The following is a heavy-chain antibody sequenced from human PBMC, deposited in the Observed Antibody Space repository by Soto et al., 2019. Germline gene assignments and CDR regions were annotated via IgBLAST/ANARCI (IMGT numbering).Heavy chain of an antibody. Sequence: ASVKVSCKASGYPFTSYDINWVRQATGQGLEWMGWMNPNSGNTGYAQKFQGRVTMTRNTSISTAYMELSSLRSEDTAVYYCARGGTGYDFWSGYQSPDAFDIWGQGTMVTVSS. J-gene: IGHJ3*02. CDR1: GYPFTSYD. D-gene: IGHD3-3*01. V-gene: IGHV1-8*01. CDR3: ARGGTGYDFWSGYQSPDAFDI. CDR2: MNPNSGNT.